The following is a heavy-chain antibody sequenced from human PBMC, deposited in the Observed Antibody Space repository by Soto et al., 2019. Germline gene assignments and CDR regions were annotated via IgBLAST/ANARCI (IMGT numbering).Heavy chain of an antibody. CDR2: IKNKANSYAT. Sequence: LSLTCTVSGNSISSGDYYWSWVRQAPGKGLEWVGRIKNKANSYATQYAASVKGRFSISRDDSQNLLYLQMNSLKTDDTAVFYCIRVSLRTTRRYFDYWGQGILVTVSS. J-gene: IGHJ4*02. CDR3: IRVSLRTTRRYFDY. CDR1: GNSISSGDYY. D-gene: IGHD1-7*01. V-gene: IGHV3-72*01.